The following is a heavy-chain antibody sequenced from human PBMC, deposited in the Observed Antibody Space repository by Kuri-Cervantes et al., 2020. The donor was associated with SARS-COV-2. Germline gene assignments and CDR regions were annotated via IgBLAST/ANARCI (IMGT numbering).Heavy chain of an antibody. D-gene: IGHD2-21*01. J-gene: IGHJ3*02. V-gene: IGHV2-26*01. CDR2: IFSNGEK. CDR3: ARMTCGGNCLDAFNI. Sequence: SGPTLVKPTETLTLTCTVSGFSLSNSDLSVSWIRQPPGKALEWLAHIFSNGEKSYSTSLKSRLTISQDTSKSQVVLTMTNMDPVDTGTYFCARMTCGGNCLDAFNIWGQGTMVTVSS. CDR1: GFSLSNSDLS.